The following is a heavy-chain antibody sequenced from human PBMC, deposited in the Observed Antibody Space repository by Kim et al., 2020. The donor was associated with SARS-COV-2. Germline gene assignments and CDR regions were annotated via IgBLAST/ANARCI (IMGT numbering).Heavy chain of an antibody. D-gene: IGHD3-10*01. CDR3: AKDTSEGGFGELSFTGFGY. V-gene: IGHV3-9*01. Sequence: GRFTIARDNAKNSLYLQMNSLRAEDTALYYCAKDTSEGGFGELSFTGFGYWGQGTLVTVSS. J-gene: IGHJ4*02.